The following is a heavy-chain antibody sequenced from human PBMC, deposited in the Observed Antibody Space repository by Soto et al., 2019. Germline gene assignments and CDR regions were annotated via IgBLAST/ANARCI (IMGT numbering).Heavy chain of an antibody. CDR2: IIPIFGPA. V-gene: IGHV1-69*12. CDR3: GRGSSLTKVEY. CDR1: GGSVSNSA. Sequence: QVQLVQSGSEVKKPGSSVRVSCKASGGSVSNSAISWLRQPPGQGLEWMGGIIPIFGPAIYARKFQGRFTISADESTGTAYMELNNVRSDDTAVYYCGRGSSLTKVEYWGQGTLVTVSS. J-gene: IGHJ4*02. D-gene: IGHD6-6*01.